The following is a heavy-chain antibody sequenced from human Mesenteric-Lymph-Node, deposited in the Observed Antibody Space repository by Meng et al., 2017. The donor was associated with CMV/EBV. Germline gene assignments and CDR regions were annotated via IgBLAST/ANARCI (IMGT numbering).Heavy chain of an antibody. V-gene: IGHV1-8*03. Sequence: ASVKVSCKASGYTFTGYYMHWVRQAPGQGLEWMGWMNPNSGNTGYAQKFQGRVTITRNTSISTAYMELSSLRSEDTAVYYCARGNYGMDVWGQGTTVTVSS. CDR1: GYTFTGYY. CDR3: ARGNYGMDV. CDR2: MNPNSGNT. J-gene: IGHJ6*02.